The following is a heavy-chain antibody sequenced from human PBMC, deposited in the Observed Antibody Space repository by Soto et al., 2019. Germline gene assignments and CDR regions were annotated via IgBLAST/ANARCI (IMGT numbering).Heavy chain of an antibody. CDR2: IYYSGST. V-gene: IGHV4-31*02. D-gene: IGHD2-15*01. J-gene: IGHJ4*02. CDR3: ARGSVVAATLFDY. CDR1: GGSLSSSSYY. Sequence: PSETLSLTYTVSGGSLSSSSYYWSWIRQHPGKGLEWIGYIYYSGSTYYNPSLKSRVTISVDTSKNQFSLKLSSVTAADTAVYYCARGSVVAATLFDYWGQGTLVTVSS.